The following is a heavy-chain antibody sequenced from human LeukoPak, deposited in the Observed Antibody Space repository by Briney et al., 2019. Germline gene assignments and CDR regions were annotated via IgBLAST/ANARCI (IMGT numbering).Heavy chain of an antibody. J-gene: IGHJ6*03. Sequence: GGSLRLSCAASGFTFSSYAMSWVRQAPGKGLEWASAISGSGGSTYYADSVKGRFTISRDNSKNTLYLQMNSLRAEDTAVYYCAKPSSTSGHYYYYMDVWGKGTTVTVSS. D-gene: IGHD2-2*01. CDR3: AKPSSTSGHYYYYMDV. CDR2: ISGSGGST. CDR1: GFTFSSYA. V-gene: IGHV3-23*01.